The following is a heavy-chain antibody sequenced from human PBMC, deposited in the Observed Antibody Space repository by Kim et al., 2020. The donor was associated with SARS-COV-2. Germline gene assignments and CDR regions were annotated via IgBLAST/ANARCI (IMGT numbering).Heavy chain of an antibody. D-gene: IGHD2-21*02. CDR3: AKDRQSDTAWSMDY. CDR1: GLSLSNYT. CDR2: ITRGDISI. Sequence: GGSLRLSCAASGLSLSNYTMNWVRQAPGKRLEWVAVITRGDISIYYADSVMGRFTISRDSSKNTVFLQMNSLRAEDTAVYYCAKDRQSDTAWSMDYWGQGTLVTVSS. V-gene: IGHV3-23*01. J-gene: IGHJ4*02.